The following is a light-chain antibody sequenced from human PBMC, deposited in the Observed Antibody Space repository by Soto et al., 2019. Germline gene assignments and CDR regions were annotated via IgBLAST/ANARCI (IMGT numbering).Light chain of an antibody. CDR3: QQSYSAPRT. J-gene: IGKJ3*01. CDR2: SAS. V-gene: IGKV1-39*01. CDR1: QNIRSY. Sequence: DIRMTQSPSSLPASVGDRVTITCRASQNIRSYLNWYQHKPGQAPKLLIYSASTLQSGVPARFSGSGSGTDFTLTISSLQPEDFATYYCQQSYSAPRTFGPGTKLDIK.